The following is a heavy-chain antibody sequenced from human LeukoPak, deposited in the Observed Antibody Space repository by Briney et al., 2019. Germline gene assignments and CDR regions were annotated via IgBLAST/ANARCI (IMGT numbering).Heavy chain of an antibody. Sequence: ASVKVSCKASGYTFTGYYMRWVRQAPGQGLEWMGWINPNSGGTNYAQKFQGRVTMTRDTSISTAYMELSRLRSDDTAVYYCARGSRSVRFLEWLLSLSFLDYWGQGTLVTVSS. CDR1: GYTFTGYY. D-gene: IGHD3-3*01. CDR3: ARGSRSVRFLEWLLSLSFLDY. V-gene: IGHV1-2*02. J-gene: IGHJ4*02. CDR2: INPNSGGT.